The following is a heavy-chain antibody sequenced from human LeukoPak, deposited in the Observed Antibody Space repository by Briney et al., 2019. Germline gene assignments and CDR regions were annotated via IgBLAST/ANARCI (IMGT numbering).Heavy chain of an antibody. J-gene: IGHJ3*02. CDR3: AREVVAGDDAFDI. CDR1: GDSVSSNSAA. CDR2: TYYRSKWYN. D-gene: IGHD2-15*01. V-gene: IGHV6-1*01. Sequence: SQTRSPTCAISGDSVSSNSAAWNWIMQSPSRGLEWLGRTYYRSKWYNDYALSVESRITINPDTSKNQFSLQLNSVTPEDTAVYYCAREVVAGDDAFDIWGQGTMVTVSS.